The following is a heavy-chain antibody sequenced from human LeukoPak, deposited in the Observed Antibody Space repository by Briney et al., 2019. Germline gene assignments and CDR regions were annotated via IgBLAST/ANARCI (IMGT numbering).Heavy chain of an antibody. CDR2: IYTSGST. Sequence: SETLSLTCTVSGGSISSYYWSWIRQPAGKGRKWIGRIYTSGSTNYNPSLKSRVTMSVDTSKNQFSLKLSSVTAADTAVYYCARDSILTGYYPTFDYWGQGTLVTVSS. CDR3: ARDSILTGYYPTFDY. D-gene: IGHD3-9*01. CDR1: GGSISSYY. V-gene: IGHV4-4*07. J-gene: IGHJ4*02.